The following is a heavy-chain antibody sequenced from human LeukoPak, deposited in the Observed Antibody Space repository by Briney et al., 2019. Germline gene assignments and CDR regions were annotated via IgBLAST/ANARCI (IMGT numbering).Heavy chain of an antibody. J-gene: IGHJ4*02. CDR2: IDGPTDRT. D-gene: IGHD1-26*01. V-gene: IGHV3-23*01. CDR1: GFTFSSFA. CDR3: ATWVGAHFDY. Sequence: GGSLRLSCAASGFTFSSFAMSWVRQAPGKGLGWVSTIDGPTDRTHYADSVMGRFTISRDNSKNTLYLQMTTLRADDTAVYFCATWVGAHFDYWGQETLVTVSS.